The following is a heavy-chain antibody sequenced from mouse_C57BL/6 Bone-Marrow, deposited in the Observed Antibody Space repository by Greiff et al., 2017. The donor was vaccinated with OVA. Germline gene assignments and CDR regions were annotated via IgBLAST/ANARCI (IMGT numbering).Heavy chain of an antibody. V-gene: IGHV1-53*01. CDR3: ARGDYYGRAAYFDY. Sequence: VQLQQPGTELVKPGASVTLSCKASGYTFTRYWMHWVQQRPGPGLEWIGNINPSNGGTNYNEKFKSKATLTVAKSSSTAYRQLSRLTSADSAVYYCARGDYYGRAAYFDYWGQGTTLTVSS. CDR1: GYTFTRYW. D-gene: IGHD1-1*01. CDR2: INPSNGGT. J-gene: IGHJ2*01.